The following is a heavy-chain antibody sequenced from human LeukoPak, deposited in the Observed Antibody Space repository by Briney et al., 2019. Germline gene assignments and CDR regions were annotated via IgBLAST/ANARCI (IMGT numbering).Heavy chain of an antibody. Sequence: PGGSLRLSCAASGFTFSSYSMNWVRQAPGKGLEWVSYISSSSSTIYYADSVKGRFTISRDNAKNSLYLQMNSLRAEDTAVYYCARGVTMIVVAPGYWGQGTLVTVSS. CDR2: ISSSSSTI. CDR1: GFTFSSYS. CDR3: ARGVTMIVVAPGY. D-gene: IGHD3-22*01. V-gene: IGHV3-48*01. J-gene: IGHJ4*02.